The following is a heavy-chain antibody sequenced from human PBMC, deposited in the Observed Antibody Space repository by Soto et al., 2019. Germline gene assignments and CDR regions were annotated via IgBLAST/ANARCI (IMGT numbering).Heavy chain of an antibody. J-gene: IGHJ6*02. Sequence: GGSLRLSCAGSGFSFNDFWMTWVRQAPGKGLEWVANMKKDGSESYYVDSVKGRFTISRDSAKNSLYLQMNSLRAEDTAVYYCARVGEVNGMDVWGQGTTVTVSS. CDR2: MKKDGSES. CDR3: ARVGEVNGMDV. CDR1: GFSFNDFW. V-gene: IGHV3-7*03.